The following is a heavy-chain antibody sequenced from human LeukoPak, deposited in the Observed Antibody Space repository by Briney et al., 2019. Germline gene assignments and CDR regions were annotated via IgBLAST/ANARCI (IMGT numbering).Heavy chain of an antibody. D-gene: IGHD3-10*01. CDR1: GGSISNYY. J-gene: IGHJ4*02. V-gene: IGHV4-4*07. Sequence: PSETLSLTCTVSGGSISNYYWSWIRQPAGKRLEWLGRIYSRGSTNYNPSLESRVTVSVDTSKNQFSLKLRSVTAADTAVYYCAREHMVRGVIDRWGQGALVTVSS. CDR3: AREHMVRGVIDR. CDR2: IYSRGST.